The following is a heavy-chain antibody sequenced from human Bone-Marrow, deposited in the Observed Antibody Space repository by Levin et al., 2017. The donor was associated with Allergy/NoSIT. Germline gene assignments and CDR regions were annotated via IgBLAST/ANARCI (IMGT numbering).Heavy chain of an antibody. V-gene: IGHV4-39*07. J-gene: IGHJ4*02. Sequence: SETLSLTSNVSGGSISSSSYFWGWIRQPPGRGLEWIGNIYYSGATNYNPSLKGRVTMSVDTAKNEFSLSLYSVTAADTAIYYCARDQHYFDSTGDYPPFDYWGQGILITVSS. CDR3: ARDQHYFDSTGDYPPFDY. D-gene: IGHD3-22*01. CDR1: GGSISSSSYF. CDR2: IYYSGAT.